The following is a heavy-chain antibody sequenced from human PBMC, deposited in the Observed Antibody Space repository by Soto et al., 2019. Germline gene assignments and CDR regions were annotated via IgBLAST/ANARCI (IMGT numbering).Heavy chain of an antibody. Sequence: QVKLVESGGGVVQPGRSLRLSCAASGFTFSSYGMHWVRQAPGKGLEWVAIVWYDGSRQYYSDSLKGRFTISRDNSKNMVYLQMNSLRAEDTAVYYCSRGGLAAAAIDSWGQGTLVTVSS. V-gene: IGHV3-33*01. D-gene: IGHD2-2*02. CDR1: GFTFSSYG. CDR2: VWYDGSRQ. J-gene: IGHJ4*02. CDR3: SRGGLAAAAIDS.